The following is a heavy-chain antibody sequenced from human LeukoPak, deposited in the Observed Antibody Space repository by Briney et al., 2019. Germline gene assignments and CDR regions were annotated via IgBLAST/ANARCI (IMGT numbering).Heavy chain of an antibody. V-gene: IGHV3-74*01. CDR3: ARDIVSGSGSLDY. CDR1: RFSFSNYW. CDR2: VKSDGSNP. D-gene: IGHD3-10*01. Sequence: QPGGSLRLSCAPSRFSFSNYWMHWVRQAPGKGLVWVSRVKSDGSNPSYADSVKGRFTISRDNAENMLYLQMNTLGAEDTAVYYCARDIVSGSGSLDYWGQGTLVTVSS. J-gene: IGHJ4*02.